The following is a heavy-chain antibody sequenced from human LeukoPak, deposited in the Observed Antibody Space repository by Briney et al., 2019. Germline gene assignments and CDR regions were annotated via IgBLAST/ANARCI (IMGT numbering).Heavy chain of an antibody. CDR1: GYTFTSYY. CDR3: ATSPTTVTTPGYGMDV. Sequence: ASVKVSCKASGYTFTSYYMHWVRQAPGQGLEWMGIINPSGGSTSYAQKFQGRVTMTRDTSTSTVYMELSSLRSEDTAVYYCATSPTTVTTPGYGMDVWGQGTTVTVSS. D-gene: IGHD4-17*01. CDR2: INPSGGST. J-gene: IGHJ6*02. V-gene: IGHV1-46*01.